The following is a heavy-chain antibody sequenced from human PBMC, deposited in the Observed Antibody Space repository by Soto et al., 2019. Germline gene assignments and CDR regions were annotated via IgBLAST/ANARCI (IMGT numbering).Heavy chain of an antibody. D-gene: IGHD3-16*01. J-gene: IGHJ3*02. CDR2: IRSTGDIT. CDR1: GFTFSTFA. Sequence: GSLRLSCAASGFTFSTFAMSWVRQAPGKGLEWVSGIRSTGDITSYANSVKGRFTISRDNSKNTLYLQMNSLRADDTALYYCAKDFLGVVPDAFDIWGQGTMVTVSS. CDR3: AKDFLGVVPDAFDI. V-gene: IGHV3-23*01.